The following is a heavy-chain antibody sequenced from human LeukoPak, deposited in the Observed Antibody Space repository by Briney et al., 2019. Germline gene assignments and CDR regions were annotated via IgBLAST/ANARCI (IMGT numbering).Heavy chain of an antibody. D-gene: IGHD1-20*01. CDR2: IWYDGSNK. CDR3: ARDRSSITSYYYYGMDV. J-gene: IGHJ6*02. V-gene: IGHV3-33*01. CDR1: GFTFSSYG. Sequence: GGSLRLSCAASGFTFSSYGMHWVRQAPGKGLEWVAVIWYDGSNKYYADSVKGRFTISRDNSKNTLYLQMNSLRAEDTGVYYCARDRSSITSYYYYGMDVWGQGTTVTVSS.